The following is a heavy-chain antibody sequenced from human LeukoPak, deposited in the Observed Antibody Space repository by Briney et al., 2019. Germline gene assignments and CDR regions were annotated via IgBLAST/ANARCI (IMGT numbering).Heavy chain of an antibody. Sequence: SETLSLTCTVSGGSISSYYWSWIRQPPGKGLEWIGYIYYSGSTNYNPSLKSRVTMSVDTSKNQFSLKLSSVTAADTAVYYCARGGLEQYAPFDYWGQGTLVTVSS. V-gene: IGHV4-59*12. CDR3: ARGGLEQYAPFDY. CDR2: IYYSGST. D-gene: IGHD1/OR15-1a*01. CDR1: GGSISSYY. J-gene: IGHJ4*02.